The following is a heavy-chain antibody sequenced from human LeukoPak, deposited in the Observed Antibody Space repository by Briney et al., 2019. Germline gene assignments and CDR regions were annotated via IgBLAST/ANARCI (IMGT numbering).Heavy chain of an antibody. CDR2: ITGDGSST. CDR1: GFAFSSYA. D-gene: IGHD1-26*01. CDR3: ARVSGGAKGS. Sequence: PGGSLRLSCAASGFAFSSYAMGWVRQAPGKGLEWVSAITGDGSSTYHADSVKGRFTISRDNSQNTLYLQMNSLRAEDTAVYYCARVSGGAKGSWGQGTLVTVSS. J-gene: IGHJ4*02. V-gene: IGHV3-23*01.